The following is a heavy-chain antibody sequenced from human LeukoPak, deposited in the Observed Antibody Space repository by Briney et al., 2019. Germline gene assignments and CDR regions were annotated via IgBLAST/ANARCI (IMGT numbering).Heavy chain of an antibody. CDR2: IIPIFGTA. CDR3: ASPYGSGSSKAFDY. CDR1: GGTFSSYA. D-gene: IGHD3-10*01. V-gene: IGHV1-69*05. Sequence: ASVKVSCKASGGTFSSYAISWVRQAPGQGLEWMGGIIPIFGTANYAQKFQGRVTITTDESTSTAYMELSSLRSEGTAVYYCASPYGSGSSKAFDYWGQGTLVTVSS. J-gene: IGHJ4*02.